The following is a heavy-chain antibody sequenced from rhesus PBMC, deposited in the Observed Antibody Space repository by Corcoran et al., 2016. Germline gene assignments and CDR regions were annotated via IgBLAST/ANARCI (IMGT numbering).Heavy chain of an antibody. J-gene: IGHJ4*01. CDR3: ARGGVVATAYFDY. Sequence: QVQLQESGPGLVKPSETLSLTCAVSGYSISSGYGWSWIRQPPGKGLEWIGYIGGSSGSTNYNPSLKSRGTISKDTSKNQFSLKLSSVPAADTAVYYCARGGVVATAYFDYWGQGVLVTVSS. CDR1: GYSISSGYG. D-gene: IGHD2-21*01. V-gene: IGHV4-127*01. CDR2: IGGSSGST.